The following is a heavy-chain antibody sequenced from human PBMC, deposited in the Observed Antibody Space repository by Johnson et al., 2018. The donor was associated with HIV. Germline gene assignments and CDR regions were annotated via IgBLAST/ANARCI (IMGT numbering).Heavy chain of an antibody. CDR1: GFTFSSYA. J-gene: IGHJ3*02. V-gene: IGHV3-30*04. CDR2: ISYDGSKK. D-gene: IGHD4-23*01. CDR3: AKEGDYRGSFGHYSSDAFDM. Sequence: QMLLVESGGGVVQPGRSLRLSCAASGFTFSSYAMHWVRQAPGKGLEWVAVISYDGSKKYYADSVKGRFTISRDNSKNTLFLQMNSLRHEDTAMYYCAKEGDYRGSFGHYSSDAFDMWGQGTMVTVSS.